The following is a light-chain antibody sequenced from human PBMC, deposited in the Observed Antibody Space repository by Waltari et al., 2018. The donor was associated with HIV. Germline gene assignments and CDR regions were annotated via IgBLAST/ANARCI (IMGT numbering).Light chain of an antibody. V-gene: IGLV1-40*01. CDR3: QSYDSSLSGYV. J-gene: IGLJ1*01. Sequence: QSVLTQPPSVSGAPGQRVTIPCTGSNSNIGAGFDVHWYQQLPGTAPKLLIYATPHRPQGVPDGCSGSKSGTSASLAITGLQAEDEADYYCQSYDSSLSGYVFATGTRVTVL. CDR1: NSNIGAGFD. CDR2: ATP.